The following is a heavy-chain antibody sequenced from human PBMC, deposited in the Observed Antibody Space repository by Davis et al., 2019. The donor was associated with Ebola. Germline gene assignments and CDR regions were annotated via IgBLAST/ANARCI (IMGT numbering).Heavy chain of an antibody. CDR2: MNPNSGDT. D-gene: IGHD3-10*02. CDR1: GYTFTNYE. Sequence: ASVKVSCKASGYTFTNYEITWVRQAAGQGLEWMGWMNPNSGDTFFAQKFQGRVSMTSNPSISTAYMELSSLRSDDTGVYYCARDGLFGELVEVYYYGMDVWGQGTTVTVSS. CDR3: ARDGLFGELVEVYYYGMDV. J-gene: IGHJ6*02. V-gene: IGHV1-8*02.